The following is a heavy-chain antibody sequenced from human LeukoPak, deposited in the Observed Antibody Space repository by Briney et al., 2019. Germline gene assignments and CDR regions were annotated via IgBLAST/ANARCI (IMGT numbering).Heavy chain of an antibody. CDR1: GFTFSSYG. CDR3: ATHGIGGWLQH. J-gene: IGHJ4*02. CDR2: ISYDGSNK. Sequence: GGSLTLSCAASGFTFSSYGMHWVRQAPGKGLEWVAVISYDGSNKYYADSVKGRFTISRDNSKNTLYLQMNSLRAEDTAVYYCATHGIGGWLQHWGQGTLVTVSS. D-gene: IGHD5-24*01. V-gene: IGHV3-30*03.